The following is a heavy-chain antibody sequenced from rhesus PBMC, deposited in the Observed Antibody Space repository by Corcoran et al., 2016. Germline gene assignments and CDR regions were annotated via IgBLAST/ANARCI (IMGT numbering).Heavy chain of an antibody. CDR1: GFTFSSHY. J-gene: IGHJ4*01. CDR2: INTGGGNT. D-gene: IGHD4-29*01. V-gene: IGHV3-8*01. CDR3: AKVAYGSSYRIDY. Sequence: EVQLVESGGGLVQPGGSLRLSCTGSGFTFSSHYVSWVRQAPGQGVEWVSAINTGGGNTWYTDSVKGRFTISKENAKNTLYLQMDSLRAEDTAVYYCAKVAYGSSYRIDYWGQGVLVTVSS.